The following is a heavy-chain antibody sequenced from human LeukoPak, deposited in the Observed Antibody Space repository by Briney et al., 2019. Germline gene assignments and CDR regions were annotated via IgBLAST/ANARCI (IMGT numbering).Heavy chain of an antibody. Sequence: SETLSLTCTVSRGSISNSYWSWIRQPPGKGLEWIGYIYSSGSTNYNPSLKSRVTISVDTSKNQFSLKLRSVTAADTAVYYCAEGISGITYFDYWGQGALVTVSS. D-gene: IGHD1-20*01. V-gene: IGHV4-59*08. CDR2: IYSSGST. CDR1: RGSISNSY. J-gene: IGHJ4*02. CDR3: AEGISGITYFDY.